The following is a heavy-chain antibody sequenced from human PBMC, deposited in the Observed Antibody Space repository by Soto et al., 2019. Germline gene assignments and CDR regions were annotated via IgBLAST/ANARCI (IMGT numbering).Heavy chain of an antibody. D-gene: IGHD3-9*01. CDR2: IGIGSSTK. CDR1: GFTFRNYG. CDR3: ARDLYFDFMTGYPYYGMDV. J-gene: IGHJ6*02. V-gene: IGHV3-48*01. Sequence: PGGSLRLSCAASGFTFRNYGMNWVRQAPGKGLEWVSYIGIGSSTKYYADSVEGRFTISRDNAKNSLYLQMNSLRAEDTAVYYCARDLYFDFMTGYPYYGMDVRGPGTTVTLSS.